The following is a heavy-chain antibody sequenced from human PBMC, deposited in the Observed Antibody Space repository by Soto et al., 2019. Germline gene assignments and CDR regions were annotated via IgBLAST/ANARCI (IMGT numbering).Heavy chain of an antibody. J-gene: IGHJ3*02. D-gene: IGHD2-15*01. CDR1: GGTFSSYA. V-gene: IGHV1-69*13. CDR3: ARGAVEDDAFDI. CDR2: IIPIFGTA. Sequence: ASVKVSCKASGGTFSSYAISWVRQAPGQGLEWMGGIIPIFGTANYAQKFQGRVTITADESTSTAYMELSSLRSEDTAVYYCARGAVEDDAFDIWGQGTMVTVSS.